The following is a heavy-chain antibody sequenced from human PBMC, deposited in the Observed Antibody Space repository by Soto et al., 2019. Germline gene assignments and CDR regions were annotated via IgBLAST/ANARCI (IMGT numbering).Heavy chain of an antibody. CDR2: ISYDGSNK. CDR3: ARDPDYDILTGYFDY. V-gene: IGHV3-30*04. D-gene: IGHD3-9*01. CDR1: GFTFSSYA. J-gene: IGHJ4*02. Sequence: GGSLRLSCAASGFTFSSYAMHWVRQAPGKGLEWVAVISYDGSNKYYADSVKGRFTISRDNSKNTLYLQMNSLRAEDTAVYYCARDPDYDILTGYFDYWGQGTLVTVSS.